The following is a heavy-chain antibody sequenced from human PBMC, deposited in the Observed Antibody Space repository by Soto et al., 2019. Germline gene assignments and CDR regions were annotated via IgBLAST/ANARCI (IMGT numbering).Heavy chain of an antibody. Sequence: QVHLQESGPGLVKPSETLSLTCSVSGDSISSGEYYWNWIRQHPVKGLEWIGFVHYSGSTFYNTSLESRVSTSTDTSQNRFALKVTSVTSADTAVYYCARRPTGSGSSYFENWGQGTLITVSS. CDR2: VHYSGST. J-gene: IGHJ4*02. CDR1: GDSISSGEYY. CDR3: ARRPTGSGSSYFEN. D-gene: IGHD3-10*01. V-gene: IGHV4-31*03.